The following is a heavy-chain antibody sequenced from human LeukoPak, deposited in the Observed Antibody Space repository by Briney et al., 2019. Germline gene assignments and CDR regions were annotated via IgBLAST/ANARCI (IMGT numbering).Heavy chain of an antibody. J-gene: IGHJ4*02. CDR2: MNPNSGNT. D-gene: IGHD1-26*01. CDR1: GYTFTSYD. CDR3: ARVRYRVGAFDY. V-gene: IGHV1-8*03. Sequence: ASVKVSCKASGYTFTSYDINWVRQATGQGLEWMGWMNPNSGNTGYAQKFQGRVTITRNTSISTAYMELSSLRSEDTAVYYCARVRYRVGAFDYWGQGTLVTVSS.